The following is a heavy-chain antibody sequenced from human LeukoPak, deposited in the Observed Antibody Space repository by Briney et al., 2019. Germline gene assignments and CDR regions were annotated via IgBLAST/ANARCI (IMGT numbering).Heavy chain of an antibody. D-gene: IGHD6-6*01. V-gene: IGHV1-69*01. CDR3: ARDPRDSSSLDFGY. J-gene: IGHJ4*02. CDR2: VIPMFGTA. CDR1: GGTFSSYG. Sequence: SVKLSCKASGGTFSSYGISWVRQAPGQGLEWIGGVIPMFGTANYAQVFQGRATITADESTSTAYMELSSLRSEDTAVYYCARDPRDSSSLDFGYWGQGTLVTVSS.